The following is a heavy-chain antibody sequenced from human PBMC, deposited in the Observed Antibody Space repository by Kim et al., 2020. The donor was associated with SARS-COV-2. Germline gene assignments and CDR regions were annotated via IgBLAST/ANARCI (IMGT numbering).Heavy chain of an antibody. J-gene: IGHJ4*02. CDR3: ARGVRTISNYDY. CDR1: GYTFTSYD. CDR2: MNPNIGNA. Sequence: ASVKVSCKASGYTFTSYDLNWVRQATGQGLEWMGWMNPNIGNAGYVQKFQGRVTMTMDPSITTAYMELSSLRSEDTAVYYCARGVRTISNYDYWGQGTLVTVSS. D-gene: IGHD3-9*01. V-gene: IGHV1-8*01.